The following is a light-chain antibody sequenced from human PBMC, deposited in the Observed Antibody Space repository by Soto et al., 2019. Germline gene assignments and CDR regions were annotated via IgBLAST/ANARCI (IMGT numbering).Light chain of an antibody. J-gene: IGLJ1*01. CDR1: SSDVGGYNY. Sequence: QSALAQPASVAGSPGQAITISCTGSSSDVGGYNYVSWHQQHPGKAPKLMIYEVSLRPSGVSNRFSGSKSANTASLTISGLPADDEAYYYCSSYTSSGSHYVFGSGTKVTVL. CDR2: EVS. CDR3: SSYTSSGSHYV. V-gene: IGLV2-14*01.